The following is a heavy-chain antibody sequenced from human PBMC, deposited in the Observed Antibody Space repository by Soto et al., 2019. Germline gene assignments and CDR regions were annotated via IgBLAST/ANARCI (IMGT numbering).Heavy chain of an antibody. Sequence: QVQLVQSGAEVKKPGASVKVSCKASGYTFTSYDINWVRQATGQGLEWMGWMNPNSGNTGYAQKFQGRVTMTRNTSISTGYMELSSLRSEDTAVYYCARGDVLCSGGSCYAFDIWGQGTMVTVSS. V-gene: IGHV1-8*01. D-gene: IGHD2-15*01. CDR2: MNPNSGNT. J-gene: IGHJ3*02. CDR3: ARGDVLCSGGSCYAFDI. CDR1: GYTFTSYD.